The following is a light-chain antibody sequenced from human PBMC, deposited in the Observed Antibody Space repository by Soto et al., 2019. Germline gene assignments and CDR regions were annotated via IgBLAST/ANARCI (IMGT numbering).Light chain of an antibody. V-gene: IGKV1-13*02. Sequence: AIQLTQSPSSLSASVGDRVTITYRASQGISSALAWYQQKPGKAPKLLIYDASSLESGVPSRFSGSGYGTDFTLTISSLQPEDFATDYCQQFNSYPFTFGPRTKVDIK. CDR2: DAS. CDR3: QQFNSYPFT. CDR1: QGISSA. J-gene: IGKJ3*01.